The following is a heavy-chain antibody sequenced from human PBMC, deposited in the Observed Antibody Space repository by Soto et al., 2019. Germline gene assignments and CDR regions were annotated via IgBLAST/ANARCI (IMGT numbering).Heavy chain of an antibody. D-gene: IGHD3-10*01. Sequence: QVQLVESGGGVVQPGRSLRLSCAASGFTFSSYGMHWVRQAPGKGLEWVAVIWDDGSNKYYADSVKGRFTISRDNYKNTLYLQMNSLRAEDTAVYYCARGYYGSGSYFPYYYYMDVWGKGTTVTVSS. CDR1: GFTFSSYG. J-gene: IGHJ6*03. CDR2: IWDDGSNK. CDR3: ARGYYGSGSYFPYYYYMDV. V-gene: IGHV3-33*01.